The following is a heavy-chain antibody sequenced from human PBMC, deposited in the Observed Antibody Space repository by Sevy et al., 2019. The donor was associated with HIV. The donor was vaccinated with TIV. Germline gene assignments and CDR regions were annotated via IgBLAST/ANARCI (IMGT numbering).Heavy chain of an antibody. CDR1: GFTFSNYA. CDR3: AMLDPSCGTGKGYFDY. Sequence: GGSLRLSCAASGFTFSNYAMNWVRRAPGKGLEWVSHISGSGSTTYYADSVKGRFTITRDNSKIMLYLQMNSLRAVDTAVSYCAMLDPSCGTGKGYFDYWGQGTLVTVSS. CDR2: ISGSGSTT. D-gene: IGHD3-10*01. V-gene: IGHV3-23*01. J-gene: IGHJ4*02.